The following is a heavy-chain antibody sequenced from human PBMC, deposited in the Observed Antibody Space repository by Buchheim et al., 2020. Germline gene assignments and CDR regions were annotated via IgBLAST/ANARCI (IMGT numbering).Heavy chain of an antibody. CDR2: IKEDGGEE. CDR3: AGGRRGWVGNYYFDN. J-gene: IGHJ4*02. CDR1: GFTFSDYW. Sequence: EVQLVESGGGLVQPGGSLRLSCAASGFTFSDYWMSWVRQAPGKGLEWVANIKEDGGEEYYVDSVKGRFTIFRDNAKNSQFLQMGSLRAEDTAVYYCAGGRRGWVGNYYFDNWGQG. D-gene: IGHD1-7*01. V-gene: IGHV3-7*01.